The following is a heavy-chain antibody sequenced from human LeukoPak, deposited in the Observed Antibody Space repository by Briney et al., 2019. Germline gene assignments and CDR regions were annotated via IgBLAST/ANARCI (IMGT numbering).Heavy chain of an antibody. CDR3: ARDPQGSYPIGSFDY. CDR1: GGSISSGDYY. CDR2: IYYSGST. D-gene: IGHD1-26*01. J-gene: IGHJ4*02. Sequence: SQTLSLTCTVSGGSISSGDYYWSWTRQPPGKGLEWIGYIYYSGSTYYNPSLKSRVTISVDTSKNQFSLKLSSVTAADTAVYYCARDPQGSYPIGSFDYWGQGTLVTVSS. V-gene: IGHV4-30-4*01.